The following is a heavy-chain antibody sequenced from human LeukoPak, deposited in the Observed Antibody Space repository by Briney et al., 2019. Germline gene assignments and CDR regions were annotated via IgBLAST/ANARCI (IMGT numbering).Heavy chain of an antibody. Sequence: GGSLRLSCAASGVPFSDYYMRWIRPAPGKGLEGVSYISNSGSTIYYADSVKGRFTISRDNAKNSLYLQMNSLRAEDTAVYYCARWKYGSGSHYDYWGQGTLVTVSS. V-gene: IGHV3-11*01. CDR1: GVPFSDYY. J-gene: IGHJ4*02. CDR3: ARWKYGSGSHYDY. D-gene: IGHD3-10*01. CDR2: ISNSGSTI.